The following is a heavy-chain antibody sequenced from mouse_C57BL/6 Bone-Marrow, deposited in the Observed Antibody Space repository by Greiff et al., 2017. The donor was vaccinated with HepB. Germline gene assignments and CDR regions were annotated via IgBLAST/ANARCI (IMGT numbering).Heavy chain of an antibody. CDR3: ANLYDGSSHWYFDV. CDR1: GYSFTDYN. V-gene: IGHV1-39*01. J-gene: IGHJ1*03. CDR2: INPNYGTT. D-gene: IGHD1-1*01. Sequence: EVQLQQSGPELVKPGASVKISCKASGYSFTDYNMNWVKQSNGKSLEWIGVINPNYGTTSYNQKFKGKATLTVDQSSSTAYMQLNSLTSEDSAVYYCANLYDGSSHWYFDVWGTGTTVTVSS.